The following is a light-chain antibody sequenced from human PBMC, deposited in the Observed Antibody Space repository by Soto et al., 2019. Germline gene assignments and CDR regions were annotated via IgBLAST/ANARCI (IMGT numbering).Light chain of an antibody. CDR2: EVS. J-gene: IGLJ3*02. Sequence: QSALTQPASVSGSPGQSITISCTGTTSDVGGYNYVSWYQRHPGKAPKLMIYEVSNRPSGVSNRFSGSKSGNTASLTISGLQAEDEADYFCSSYRNSNNYWVFGGGTKLTVL. CDR1: TSDVGGYNY. V-gene: IGLV2-14*01. CDR3: SSYRNSNNYWV.